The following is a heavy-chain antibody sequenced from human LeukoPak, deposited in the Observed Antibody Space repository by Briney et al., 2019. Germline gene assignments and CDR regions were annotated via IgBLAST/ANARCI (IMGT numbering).Heavy chain of an antibody. Sequence: ASVKVSCKASGYTFTNYGISWVRQAPGQGLEWMGWISAYNGNTHYAQNLQGRVTMTTDTSTSTAYMELKSLRSDDTAVYYCARGGHRRYYYTSGSAFDPWGQGTLVTVSS. CDR3: ARGGHRRYYYTSGSAFDP. CDR1: GYTFTNYG. V-gene: IGHV1-18*01. J-gene: IGHJ5*02. D-gene: IGHD3-10*01. CDR2: ISAYNGNT.